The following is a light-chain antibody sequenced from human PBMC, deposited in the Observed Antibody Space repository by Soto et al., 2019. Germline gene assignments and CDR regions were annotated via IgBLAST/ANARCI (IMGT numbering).Light chain of an antibody. J-gene: IGKJ4*01. V-gene: IGKV3-15*01. CDR1: QSVRSN. CDR2: GAS. Sequence: EIVMTQSPATLSVSPGERATLSCRASQSVRSNLAWYRQKPGQAPRLLIYGASTRETGIPARFICSGAGPECTRPISSLQSEDVKVDCCQQYDNWPLTFGGGTQVDIK. CDR3: QQYDNWPLT.